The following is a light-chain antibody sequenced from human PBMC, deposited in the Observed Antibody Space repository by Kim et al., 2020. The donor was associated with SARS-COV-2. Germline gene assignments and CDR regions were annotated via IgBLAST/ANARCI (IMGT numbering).Light chain of an antibody. J-gene: IGLJ1*01. CDR1: SSNIGAGYD. CDR2: GNS. Sequence: QSVLTQPPSVSGAPGQRVTILCTGSSSNIGAGYDVHWYQQLPGTAPKLLIYGNSKRPSGVPDRISGSKSGTSASLAITGLQAGDEADYYCQSYDSSLSGSSYVFGTETKVTVL. CDR3: QSYDSSLSGSSYV. V-gene: IGLV1-40*01.